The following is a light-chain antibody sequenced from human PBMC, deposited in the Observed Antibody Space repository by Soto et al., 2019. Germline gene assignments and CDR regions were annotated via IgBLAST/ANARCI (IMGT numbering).Light chain of an antibody. Sequence: DIQMTQSPSTLSASVGDRVTITCRASLSIRSWLAWYQQKPGKAPKPLIYKASTLESGVPSRFRGSGSGTEFTLTISSLQPDDFATYYCQQYNSYLWTFGKGTKVEIK. CDR1: LSIRSW. CDR3: QQYNSYLWT. V-gene: IGKV1-5*03. J-gene: IGKJ1*01. CDR2: KAS.